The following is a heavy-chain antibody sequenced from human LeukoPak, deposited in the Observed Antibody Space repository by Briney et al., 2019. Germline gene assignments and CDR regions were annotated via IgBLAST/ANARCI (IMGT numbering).Heavy chain of an antibody. D-gene: IGHD3-10*02. CDR2: INAGNGNT. V-gene: IGHV1-3*01. CDR1: GYTSTSYA. Sequence: GASVKVSCKASGYTSTSYAMHWVRQAPGQRLEWMGWINAGNGNTKYSQKFQGRVTIARDTSASTAYMELSSLRSEDTAVYYCARDSVRGLNWFDPWGQGTLVTVSS. CDR3: ARDSVRGLNWFDP. J-gene: IGHJ5*02.